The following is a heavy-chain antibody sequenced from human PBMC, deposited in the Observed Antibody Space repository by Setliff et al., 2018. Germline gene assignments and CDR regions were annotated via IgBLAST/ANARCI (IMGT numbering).Heavy chain of an antibody. CDR2: IIPNFGTT. J-gene: IGHJ6*03. CDR3: AREVVVVKSAINYYYYMDV. CDR1: GGTFRSYG. D-gene: IGHD2-2*01. Sequence: SVKVSCKASGGTFRSYGISWVRQAPGQGLEWIGGIIPNFGTTSYAQKFQGRVTITTDESTNTAYMELSSLRSDDTAVFYCAREVVVVKSAINYYYYMDVWGKGTTVTVSS. V-gene: IGHV1-69*05.